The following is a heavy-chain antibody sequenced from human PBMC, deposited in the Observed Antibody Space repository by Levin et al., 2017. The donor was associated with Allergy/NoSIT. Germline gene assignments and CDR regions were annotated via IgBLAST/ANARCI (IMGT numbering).Heavy chain of an antibody. V-gene: IGHV4-34*01. CDR2: INHSGST. D-gene: IGHD6-19*01. CDR1: GGSFSGYY. J-gene: IGHJ6*02. Sequence: SETLSLTCAVYGGSFSGYYWSWIRQPPGKGLEWIGEINHSGSTNYNPSLKSRVTISVDTSKNQFSLKLSSVTAADTAVYYCARRAAGDSSGIARGGMDGWGQGTTVTVSS. CDR3: ARRAAGDSSGIARGGMDG.